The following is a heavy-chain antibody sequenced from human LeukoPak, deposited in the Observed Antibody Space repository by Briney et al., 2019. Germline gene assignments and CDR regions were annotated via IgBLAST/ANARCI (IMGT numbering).Heavy chain of an antibody. CDR2: ITGSYSHI. CDR3: ARGAEYYYDSSGYFPFDY. CDR1: GFIFSTYS. D-gene: IGHD3-22*01. J-gene: IGHJ4*02. Sequence: GESLRLSCAASGFIFSTYSMNWVRQAPGKGLEWVSSITGSYSHIYYADSVKGRFTISRDNTKNSLYLQMNSLRAEDTAVYYCARGAEYYYDSSGYFPFDYWGQGTLVTVSS. V-gene: IGHV3-21*01.